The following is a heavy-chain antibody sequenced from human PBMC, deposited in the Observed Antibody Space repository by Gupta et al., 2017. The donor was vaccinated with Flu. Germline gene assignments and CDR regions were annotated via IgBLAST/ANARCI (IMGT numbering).Heavy chain of an antibody. V-gene: IGHV3-33*01. Sequence: VRLAPGKGLEWVAVIWSDGINKFYADSVRGRFTFSRDNSKNTLYLQLTSLRAEDTAVYYCVRERGPFDGFDIWGQGTMVTVSS. J-gene: IGHJ3*02. CDR2: IWSDGINK. D-gene: IGHD3-10*01. CDR3: VRERGPFDGFDI.